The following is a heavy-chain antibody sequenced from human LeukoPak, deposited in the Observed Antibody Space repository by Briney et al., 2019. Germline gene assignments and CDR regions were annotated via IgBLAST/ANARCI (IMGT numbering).Heavy chain of an antibody. D-gene: IGHD6-19*01. CDR1: GFTFSNFA. CDR3: AKDLFEWLGAFDI. CDR2: ISYDGSNK. V-gene: IGHV3-30-3*02. Sequence: PGRSLRLSCAASGFTFSNFAMHWVRQGPGKGLEWVAVISYDGSNKYYADSVKGRFTISRDNSEHTLYLQMNSLRAEDTAVYYCAKDLFEWLGAFDIWGQGTMVTVSS. J-gene: IGHJ3*02.